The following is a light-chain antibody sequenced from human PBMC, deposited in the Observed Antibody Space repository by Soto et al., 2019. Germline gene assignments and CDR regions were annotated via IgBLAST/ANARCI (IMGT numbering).Light chain of an antibody. CDR1: QSVSSN. CDR2: DAS. Sequence: EIVMTQSPATLSVSPGESATLSCRASQSVSSNSAWHQQKPGQAPRILMYDASTRATGIPDRFSGSGSETDFTLTISSLEPEDLGVYYCLHRMNWPLTFGQGTRLEI. J-gene: IGKJ5*01. CDR3: LHRMNWPLT. V-gene: IGKV3-11*01.